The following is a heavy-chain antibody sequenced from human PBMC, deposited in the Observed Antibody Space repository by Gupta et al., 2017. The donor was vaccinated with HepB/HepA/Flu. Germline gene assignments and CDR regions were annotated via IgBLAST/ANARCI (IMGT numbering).Heavy chain of an antibody. CDR1: RLTFSTCA. Sequence: EVQLLESGGNLVQPGGSLRVSCPASRLTFSTCAMPWARQAPGKGLEWRSGISGSGGSTYDADSVKGRFTISRDNSKSTVSLQMNNLRAEDTAVYYCGRHSGGSGYHRRDYWGQGTLVIVSS. CDR3: GRHSGGSGYHRRDY. V-gene: IGHV3-23*01. J-gene: IGHJ4*02. D-gene: IGHD2-15*01. CDR2: ISGSGGST.